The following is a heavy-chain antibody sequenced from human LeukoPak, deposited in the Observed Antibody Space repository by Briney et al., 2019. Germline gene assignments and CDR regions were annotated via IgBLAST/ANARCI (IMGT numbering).Heavy chain of an antibody. J-gene: IGHJ4*02. CDR3: ARDDILTGYYPV. Sequence: SETLSLTCTVSGGSISSYYWSWIRQPPGKGLEWIGYIYYSGSTNYNPSLESRVTISVDTSKNQFTLKLSSVTAADTAVYYCARDDILTGYYPVWGQGTLVTVSS. V-gene: IGHV4-59*01. CDR1: GGSISSYY. D-gene: IGHD3-9*01. CDR2: IYYSGST.